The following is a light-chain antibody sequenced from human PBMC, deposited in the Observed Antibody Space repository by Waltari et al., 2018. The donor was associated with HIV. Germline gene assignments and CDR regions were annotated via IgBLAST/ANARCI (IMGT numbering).Light chain of an antibody. CDR1: QSVLSSSNNKNY. Sequence: DIVMTQSPDSLAVSLGARATINCKSSQSVLSSSNNKNYLAWYQQKPGQPPKLLIYWASARESGVPGRFSGSGSGTDFTLTISSLQAEDVAVYYCQQYYTTPLTFGGGTKVEIK. CDR2: WAS. CDR3: QQYYTTPLT. V-gene: IGKV4-1*01. J-gene: IGKJ4*01.